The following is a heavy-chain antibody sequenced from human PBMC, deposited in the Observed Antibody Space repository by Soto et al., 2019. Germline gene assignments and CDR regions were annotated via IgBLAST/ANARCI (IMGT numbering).Heavy chain of an antibody. Sequence: GESLKISCKGSGYSFTTYWINWVRQMPGKGLEWVGRIDPNDSYTSYSPSFQGHVTISADKSINTAYLQWSSLKASDTAMYYCARYRDYYDSSGSMGAGYWGQGTLVTVSS. D-gene: IGHD3-22*01. CDR1: GYSFTTYW. CDR3: ARYRDYYDSSGSMGAGY. V-gene: IGHV5-10-1*01. J-gene: IGHJ4*02. CDR2: IDPNDSYT.